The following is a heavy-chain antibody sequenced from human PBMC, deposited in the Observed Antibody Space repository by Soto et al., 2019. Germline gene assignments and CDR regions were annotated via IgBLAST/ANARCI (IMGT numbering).Heavy chain of an antibody. Sequence: PGGSLRLSCAASGFIFSNYGMHWVRQAPGKGLEWVATIRFDGTKKYYADSVKGRFTVSRDDSKNTVYLQMDSLRAEDTAVYYCARSIGGMDVWGRGTTVTVSS. CDR3: ARSIGGMDV. CDR2: IRFDGTKK. CDR1: GFIFSNYG. J-gene: IGHJ6*02. D-gene: IGHD3-10*01. V-gene: IGHV3-30*02.